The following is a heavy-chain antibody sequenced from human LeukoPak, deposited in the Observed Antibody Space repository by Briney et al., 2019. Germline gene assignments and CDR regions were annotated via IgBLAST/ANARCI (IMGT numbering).Heavy chain of an antibody. D-gene: IGHD2-2*01. J-gene: IGHJ6*03. CDR3: ARACCSSSFDYYYYMDV. Sequence: GASVKVSCKASGGTFSSYAISWVRQAPGQGLEWMGGNIPIFGTANYAQKFQGRVTITADESTSTAYMELSSLRSEDTAVYYCARACCSSSFDYYYYMDVWGKGTTVTVSS. CDR2: NIPIFGTA. V-gene: IGHV1-69*13. CDR1: GGTFSSYA.